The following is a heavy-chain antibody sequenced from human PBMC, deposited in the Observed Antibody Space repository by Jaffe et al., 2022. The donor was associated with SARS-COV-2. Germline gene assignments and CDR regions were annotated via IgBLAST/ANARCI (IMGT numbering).Heavy chain of an antibody. J-gene: IGHJ3*02. Sequence: QVQLVQSGAEVKKPGASVKVSCKASGYAFINYGIGWVRQAPGKGLEWMGWISPYNGNTNYAQKLQGRFTMTTDTSTSTAYMELRSLRSDDTAVYYCARDPSAFDIWGQGTMVTVSS. CDR1: GYAFINYG. CDR2: ISPYNGNT. V-gene: IGHV1-18*01. CDR3: ARDPSAFDI.